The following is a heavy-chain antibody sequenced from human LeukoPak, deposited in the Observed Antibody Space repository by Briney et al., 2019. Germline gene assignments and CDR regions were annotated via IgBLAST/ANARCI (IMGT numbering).Heavy chain of an antibody. V-gene: IGHV4-59*12. CDR1: GGSISSYY. Sequence: PSETLSLTCTVSGGSISSYYWSWIRQPPGKGLEWIGYIYYSGSTNYNPSLKSRVTISVDTSKNQFSLKLSSVTAADTAVYYCARGILVTVYATYDYWGQGTLVTVSS. CDR3: ARGILVTVYATYDY. D-gene: IGHD2-8*01. CDR2: IYYSGST. J-gene: IGHJ4*02.